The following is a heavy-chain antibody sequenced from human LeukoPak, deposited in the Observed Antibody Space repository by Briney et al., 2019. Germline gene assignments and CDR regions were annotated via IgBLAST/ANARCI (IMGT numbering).Heavy chain of an antibody. CDR3: ARGATDY. Sequence: SETLSLTCTVSGGSISSSSYYWGWIRQPPGKGLEWIGSIYYSGSTYYNPSLKSRVTISVDTSKNQSSLKLSSVTAADTAVYYCARGATDYWGQGTLVTVSS. CDR1: GGSISSSSYY. CDR2: IYYSGST. D-gene: IGHD1-26*01. J-gene: IGHJ4*02. V-gene: IGHV4-39*01.